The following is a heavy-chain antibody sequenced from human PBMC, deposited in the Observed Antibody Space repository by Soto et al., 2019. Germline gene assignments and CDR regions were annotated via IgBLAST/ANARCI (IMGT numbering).Heavy chain of an antibody. CDR1: GFTFTRYS. Sequence: GESLRLSCAASGFTFTRYSMNWVRQAPGKGLEWVSSISSTTHYIYYADSMRGRFTISRDNAKNAVYLEMNSLRAEDTAVYYCARESEDLTSNFDYWGQGTLVTVSS. J-gene: IGHJ4*02. CDR2: ISSTTHYI. V-gene: IGHV3-21*06. CDR3: ARESEDLTSNFDY.